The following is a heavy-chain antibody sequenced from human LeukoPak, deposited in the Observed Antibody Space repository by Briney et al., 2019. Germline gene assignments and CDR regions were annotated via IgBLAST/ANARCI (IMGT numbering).Heavy chain of an antibody. D-gene: IGHD3-16*02. CDR2: INHSGST. Sequence: SETLSLTCAVYGGSFSGYYWSWIRQPPGKGLEWIGAINHSGSTNYNPSLKSRVTISVDTSKNQFSLKLSSVTAADTAVYYCARVSYDYIWGSYRHIPSYYFDYWGQGTLVTVSS. CDR1: GGSFSGYY. V-gene: IGHV4-34*01. CDR3: ARVSYDYIWGSYRHIPSYYFDY. J-gene: IGHJ4*02.